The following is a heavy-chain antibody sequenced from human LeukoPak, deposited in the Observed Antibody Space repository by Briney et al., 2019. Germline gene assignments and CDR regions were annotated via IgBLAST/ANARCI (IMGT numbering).Heavy chain of an antibody. Sequence: PGGSLRLSCAASGFTFSSYSMNWVRQAPGKGPEWVSSISSSSSYIYYADSVKGRFTISRDNSKNTLYLQMNSLRAEDTAVYYCAKALYYGDSSSGIWGQGTMVTVSS. J-gene: IGHJ3*02. D-gene: IGHD4-17*01. CDR2: ISSSSSYI. CDR1: GFTFSSYS. CDR3: AKALYYGDSSSGI. V-gene: IGHV3-21*01.